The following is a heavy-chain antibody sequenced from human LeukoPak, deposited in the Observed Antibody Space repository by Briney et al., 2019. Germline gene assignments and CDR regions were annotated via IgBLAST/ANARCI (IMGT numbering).Heavy chain of an antibody. Sequence: SETLSLTCTVSGISIRSDYWSWIRQPPGKGLEWIGYIYYSGSTNYNPSLKSRVTISVDTSKNHFSLRLSSVTAADTAVYYCAISSGYYYVGYFNYWGQGTLVTVSS. CDR2: IYYSGST. V-gene: IGHV4-59*01. D-gene: IGHD3-22*01. CDR1: GISIRSDY. CDR3: AISSGYYYVGYFNY. J-gene: IGHJ4*02.